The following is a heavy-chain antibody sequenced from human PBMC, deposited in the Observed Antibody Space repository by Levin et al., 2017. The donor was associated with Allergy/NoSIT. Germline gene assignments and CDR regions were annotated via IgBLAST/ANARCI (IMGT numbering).Heavy chain of an antibody. CDR1: GFTFSSYE. Sequence: GESLKISCAASGFTFSSYEMNWVRRAPGKGLDGVSYISITGRTINSADSVKGRFTISRDNAKNSLYLHMNSLRAEDTAVYYYARQLGNFWSGYNYFDYWGQGTLVTVSS. CDR2: ISITGRTI. J-gene: IGHJ4*02. CDR3: ARQLGNFWSGYNYFDY. D-gene: IGHD3-3*01. V-gene: IGHV3-48*03.